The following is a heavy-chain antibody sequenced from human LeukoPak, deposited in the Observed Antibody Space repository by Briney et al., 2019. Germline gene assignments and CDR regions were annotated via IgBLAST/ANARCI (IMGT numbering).Heavy chain of an antibody. V-gene: IGHV4-39*07. CDR3: ARDEGGITMVRGVPPNWFDP. Sequence: PSETLSLTCTVSGGSISSGGYYWGWIRQPPGKGLEWIGSIHYSGSTYYNPSLKSRVTISVDTSTDQFSLKLTSVTGADTAVYYCARDEGGITMVRGVPPNWFDPWGQGTLVTVSS. CDR1: GGSISSGGYY. D-gene: IGHD3-10*01. J-gene: IGHJ5*02. CDR2: IHYSGST.